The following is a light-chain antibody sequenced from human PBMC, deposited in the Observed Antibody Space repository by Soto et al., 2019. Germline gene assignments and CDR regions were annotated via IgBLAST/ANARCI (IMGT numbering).Light chain of an antibody. CDR2: DVT. CDR3: NSYTSSTTPYV. J-gene: IGLJ1*01. Sequence: QSALTQPASVSGSPGQSITISCTGSSSDVGAYNYASWYQHHPDKAPKLVIYDVTNRPSGVSNRFSGSKSGNTASLTISGLQAEDESDYYCNSYTSSTTPYVFGTGTKLTVL. CDR1: SSDVGAYNY. V-gene: IGLV2-14*03.